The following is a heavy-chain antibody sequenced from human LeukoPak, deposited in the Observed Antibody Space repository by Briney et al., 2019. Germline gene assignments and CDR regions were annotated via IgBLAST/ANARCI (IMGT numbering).Heavy chain of an antibody. J-gene: IGHJ4*02. Sequence: SETLSLTCTVSGGSISSGDYYWSWIRQPPGKGLEWIGYIYYSGSTYYNPSLKSRVTISVDTSKNQFSLKLSSVTAADTAVYYCGRGPILPGYSVRSYFDYWGQGTLATVSS. CDR3: GRGPILPGYSVRSYFDY. CDR1: GGSISSGDYY. CDR2: IYYSGST. V-gene: IGHV4-30-4*01. D-gene: IGHD3-9*01.